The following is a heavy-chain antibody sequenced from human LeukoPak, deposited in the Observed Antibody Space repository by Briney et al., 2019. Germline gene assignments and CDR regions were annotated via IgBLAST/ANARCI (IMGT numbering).Heavy chain of an antibody. V-gene: IGHV5-51*01. CDR2: MHPGESEI. J-gene: IGHJ5*02. CDR3: AKTIASLGSGARYFDP. D-gene: IGHD5/OR15-5a*01. CDR1: GYSFTNYW. Sequence: GESLRISCKASGYSFTNYWIAWVRQRPGKGLEWMGIMHPGESEINYSPSFEGQVTISADTSISTAYLEWYSLKASDSAIYYCAKTIASLGSGARYFDPWGQGTMITVSS.